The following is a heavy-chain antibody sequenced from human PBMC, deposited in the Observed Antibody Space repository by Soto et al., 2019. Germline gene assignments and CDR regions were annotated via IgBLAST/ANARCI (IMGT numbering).Heavy chain of an antibody. CDR3: ARDRLVPYGYGMDV. CDR1: GFTFRSYG. V-gene: IGHV3-33*01. J-gene: IGHJ6*02. Sequence: QMQLVESGGGVVQPGRSLRLSCAASGFTFRSYGIHWVRQAPGKGLGWVALIWFDGSKKYYVDSVKGRFAVSRDNSKNTLYLXMNSLRVEDTAVYYCARDRLVPYGYGMDVWGQGTTVTVSS. CDR2: IWFDGSKK. D-gene: IGHD2-2*01.